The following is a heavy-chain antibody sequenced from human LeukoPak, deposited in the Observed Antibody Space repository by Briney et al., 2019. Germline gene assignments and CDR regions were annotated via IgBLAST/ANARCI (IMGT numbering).Heavy chain of an antibody. V-gene: IGHV1-2*02. CDR1: GYTFTGYY. D-gene: IGHD6-6*01. CDR3: ARVGYSSSLEEIDY. Sequence: GASVKVSCKASGYTFTGYYMHWVRQAPGRGLEWMGWINPNSGGTNYAQKFQGRVTMTRDTSISTAYMELSRLRSDDTAVYYCARVGYSSSLEEIDYWGQGTLVTVSS. CDR2: INPNSGGT. J-gene: IGHJ4*02.